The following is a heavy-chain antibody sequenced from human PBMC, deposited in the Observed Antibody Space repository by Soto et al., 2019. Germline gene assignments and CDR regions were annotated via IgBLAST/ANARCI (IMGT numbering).Heavy chain of an antibody. CDR3: ARGIAVANWFDP. V-gene: IGHV3-33*01. CDR2: IWYDGSNK. CDR1: GFTFSSYG. J-gene: IGHJ5*02. D-gene: IGHD6-19*01. Sequence: QVQLVESGGGVVQPGRSLRLSCAASGFTFSSYGMHWVRQAPGKGLEWVAVIWYDGSNKYYADSVKGRFTISRDNSKNTLYLQMNSLRAEDTAVYYCARGIAVANWFDPWVQGTLVTVSS.